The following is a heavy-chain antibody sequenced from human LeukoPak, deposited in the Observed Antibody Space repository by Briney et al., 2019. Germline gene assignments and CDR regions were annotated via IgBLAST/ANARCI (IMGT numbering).Heavy chain of an antibody. CDR3: AHRGLYYDFFDY. Sequence: SGPTLVNPTQTLTLTCTFSGFSLSTSGVGVGWIRQPPGKALEWLALIYWNDDKRYSPSLKCRLTITKDTSKNQVVLTMTNMDPVDTATYYCAHRGLYYDFFDYWGQGTLVTVSS. V-gene: IGHV2-5*01. CDR1: GFSLSTSGVG. CDR2: IYWNDDK. J-gene: IGHJ4*02. D-gene: IGHD3-3*01.